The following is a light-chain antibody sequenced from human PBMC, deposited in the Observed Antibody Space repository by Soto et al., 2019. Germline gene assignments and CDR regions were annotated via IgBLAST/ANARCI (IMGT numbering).Light chain of an antibody. CDR1: SNDVGTYNL. CDR3: CSYGRSVV. V-gene: IGLV2-23*01. Sequence: QSALTQPASGSGSPGQSITISCTGISNDVGTYNLVSWYQHHPGKAPKLIIYEASKRPSGVPNRFSGSKSGNTASLTISGLHAEDEADYYCCSYGRSVVFGGGSKVTVL. CDR2: EAS. J-gene: IGLJ2*01.